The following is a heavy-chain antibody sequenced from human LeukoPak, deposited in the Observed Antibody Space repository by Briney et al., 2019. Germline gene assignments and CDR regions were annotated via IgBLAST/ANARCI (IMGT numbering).Heavy chain of an antibody. D-gene: IGHD2-2*03. CDR1: GYTFTSYY. CDR2: INPSGGST. V-gene: IGHV1-46*01. J-gene: IGHJ4*02. CDR3: ARVWIPGYYFDY. Sequence: ASVKVSCKASGYTFTSYYMHWVRQAPGQGLEWMGIINPSGGSTSCAQKFQGRVTMTRDTSTSTVYMELSSLRSEDTAVYYCARVWIPGYYFDYWGQGTLVTVSS.